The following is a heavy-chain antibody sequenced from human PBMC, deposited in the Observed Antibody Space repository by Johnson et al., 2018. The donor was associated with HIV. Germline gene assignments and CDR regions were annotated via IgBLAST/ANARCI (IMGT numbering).Heavy chain of an antibody. CDR3: ARAGVVFSTASHDAFDI. V-gene: IGHV3-30*03. D-gene: IGHD2-21*01. Sequence: QVRLVESGGGVVQPGRSLRLSCAASGFTFSSYGMLWVRQAPGKGLEWVAVISYDGNNKYYADSVKGRFTISRDNSKNTLYLQMNSLRAEDTAVYYCARAGVVFSTASHDAFDIWGQGTMVTVSS. CDR2: ISYDGNNK. CDR1: GFTFSSYG. J-gene: IGHJ3*02.